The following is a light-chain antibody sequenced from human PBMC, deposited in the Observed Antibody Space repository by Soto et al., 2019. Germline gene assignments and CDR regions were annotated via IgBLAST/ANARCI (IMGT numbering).Light chain of an antibody. Sequence: QSALTQPASVSGSPGQSITISCTGTSSDVGGYNYVSWYQQHPGKAPKLIIFEVSDRPSGVSNRFSGSKSGNTASLTISGLQPDDEADYYCSSYSTSNTLAYVFGTGTQLTVL. CDR2: EVS. V-gene: IGLV2-14*01. J-gene: IGLJ7*01. CDR1: SSDVGGYNY. CDR3: SSYSTSNTLAYV.